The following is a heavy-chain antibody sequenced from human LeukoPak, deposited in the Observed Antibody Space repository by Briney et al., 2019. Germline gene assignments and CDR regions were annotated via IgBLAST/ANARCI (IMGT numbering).Heavy chain of an antibody. CDR3: ARGLGYFDY. CDR1: GFTFDDYA. V-gene: IGHV3-9*01. Sequence: PGGSLRLSCAASGFTFDDYAMHWVRQAPGKCLEWVSGISWNSGSIGYANSVKGRFTISRDDAKNSLYLQMNSLRAEDTALYYCARGLGYFDYWGQGTLVTVSS. CDR2: ISWNSGSI. J-gene: IGHJ4*02.